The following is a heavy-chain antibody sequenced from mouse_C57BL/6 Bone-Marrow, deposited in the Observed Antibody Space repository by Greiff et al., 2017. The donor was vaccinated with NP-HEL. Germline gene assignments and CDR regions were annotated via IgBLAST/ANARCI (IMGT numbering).Heavy chain of an antibody. J-gene: IGHJ3*01. CDR1: GFTFSSYA. V-gene: IGHV5-4*03. CDR3: ARHGGSAAWFAY. Sequence: EVKLVESGGGLVKPGGSLKLSCAASGFTFSSYAMSWVRQTPEKRLEWVATISDGGSYTYYPDNVQGRFTISRDNAKNNLYLQMSHLKSEDTAMYYCARHGGSAAWFAYWGQGTLVTVSA. D-gene: IGHD1-1*01. CDR2: ISDGGSYT.